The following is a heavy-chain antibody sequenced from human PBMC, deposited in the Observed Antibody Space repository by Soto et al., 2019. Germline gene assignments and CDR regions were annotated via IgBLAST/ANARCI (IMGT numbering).Heavy chain of an antibody. D-gene: IGHD2-21*02. CDR3: ATPGGRDFNAFDV. J-gene: IGHJ3*01. Sequence: GESLKISCKGSGYTFTRNWIGWVRQMAGKGLEWMGIIFPIDSDTRYSPSSQGQVTISADNSISTAYLQWSSLKASDTAIYYCATPGGRDFNAFDVWGQGTMVTVSS. CDR2: IFPIDSDT. CDR1: GYTFTRNW. V-gene: IGHV5-51*01.